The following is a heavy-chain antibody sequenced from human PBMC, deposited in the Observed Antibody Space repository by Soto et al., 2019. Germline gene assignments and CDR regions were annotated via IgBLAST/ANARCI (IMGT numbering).Heavy chain of an antibody. D-gene: IGHD6-19*01. V-gene: IGHV1-69*01. Sequence: QAQLEQSGGEVKKPGSSVKVSCKASRVAFSKFIVTWVRQAPGLGLEWVGGIIPIFGTANYAQKFQGRVTITEEESTSTSYMEVSNLRSAATAVYYCAKVRYSSPMGYYYGMDVWGQGTTVTVSS. CDR3: AKVRYSSPMGYYYGMDV. CDR2: IIPIFGTA. J-gene: IGHJ6*02. CDR1: RVAFSKFI.